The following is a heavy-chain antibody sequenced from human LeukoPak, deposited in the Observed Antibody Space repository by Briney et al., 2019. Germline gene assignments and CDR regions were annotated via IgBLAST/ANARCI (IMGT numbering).Heavy chain of an antibody. CDR3: ARDAPSIAVAGTVEYFQH. Sequence: SETLSLTCTVSGGSFSSGSYYWSWIRQPPGKGLEWIGYIYYSGSTNYNPSLKSRVTISVDTSKNQFSLKLSSVTAADTAVYYCARDAPSIAVAGTVEYFQHWGQGTLVTVSS. V-gene: IGHV4-61*01. CDR2: IYYSGST. D-gene: IGHD6-19*01. J-gene: IGHJ1*01. CDR1: GGSFSSGSYY.